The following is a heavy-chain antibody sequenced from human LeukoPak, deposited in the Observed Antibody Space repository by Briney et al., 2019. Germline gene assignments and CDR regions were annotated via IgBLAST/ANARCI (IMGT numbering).Heavy chain of an antibody. V-gene: IGHV4-30-4*02. CDR1: GGSISSGDYY. Sequence: SETLSLTCTVSGGSISSGDYYWSWIRQPPGKGLEWIGYIYYSGSTYYNPSLKSRVTISVDTSKNQFSLKLSSVTAADTAAYYCARTYYDFWSGYYADYYYYYMDVWGKGTTVTVSS. J-gene: IGHJ6*03. CDR3: ARTYYDFWSGYYADYYYYYMDV. D-gene: IGHD3-3*01. CDR2: IYYSGST.